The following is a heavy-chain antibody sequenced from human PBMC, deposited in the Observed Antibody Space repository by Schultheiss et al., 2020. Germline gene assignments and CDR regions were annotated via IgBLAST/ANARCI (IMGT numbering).Heavy chain of an antibody. D-gene: IGHD6-13*01. J-gene: IGHJ5*02. CDR3: ARTLSSSWYEQWCFDT. Sequence: SETLSLTCTVSGGSISSYYWNWIRQLPGKGLEWIGYSYDSGSTNYNPSLKSRVTISVDTSKNQFSLKLSSVTAADTAVYYCARTLSSSWYEQWCFDTWGQGTLVTVSS. CDR1: GGSISSYY. CDR2: SYDSGST. V-gene: IGHV4-59*01.